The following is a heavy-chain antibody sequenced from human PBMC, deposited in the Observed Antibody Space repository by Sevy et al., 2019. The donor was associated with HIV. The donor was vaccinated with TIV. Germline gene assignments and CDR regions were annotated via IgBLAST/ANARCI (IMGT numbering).Heavy chain of an antibody. V-gene: IGHV3-7*01. D-gene: IGHD6-13*01. CDR1: EFTFTRHW. Sequence: GGSLRLSCAASEFTFTRHWTSWVRQAPGKGLEWVANIKPDGGEKYYVESVKGRFTISRDNAKNSLSLQVNSLRAEDTAVYYCARDTGGIGMDVWGQGTTVTVSS. CDR2: IKPDGGEK. J-gene: IGHJ6*02. CDR3: ARDTGGIGMDV.